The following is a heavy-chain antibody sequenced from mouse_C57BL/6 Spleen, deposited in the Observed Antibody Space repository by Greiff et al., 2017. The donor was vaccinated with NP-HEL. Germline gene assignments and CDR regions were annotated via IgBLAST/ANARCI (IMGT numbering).Heavy chain of an antibody. V-gene: IGHV5-17*01. J-gene: IGHJ3*01. D-gene: IGHD2-1*01. CDR2: ISSGSSTI. Sequence: EVHLVESGGGLVKPGGSLKLSCAASGFTFSDYGMHWVRQAPEKGLEWVAYISSGSSTIYYADTVKGRFTISRDNAKNTLFLQMTSLRSEDTAMYYCARKLWYSWFAYWGQGTLVTVSA. CDR1: GFTFSDYG. CDR3: ARKLWYSWFAY.